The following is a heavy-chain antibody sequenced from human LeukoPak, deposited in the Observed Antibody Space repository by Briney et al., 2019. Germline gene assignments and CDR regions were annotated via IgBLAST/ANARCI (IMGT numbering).Heavy chain of an antibody. CDR1: GFTFSGFW. V-gene: IGHV3-7*01. D-gene: IGHD3-10*01. J-gene: IGHJ4*02. CDR3: TNGGHLDY. CDR2: INEDGREK. Sequence: AGSLSLSCAASGFTFSGFWMSWVRQAPGKGLEWVANINEDGREKHYVDSVKGRFTISRDNGKNSLFLQMNSLSAEATAVYYGTNGGHLDYWGQGTLVTVSS.